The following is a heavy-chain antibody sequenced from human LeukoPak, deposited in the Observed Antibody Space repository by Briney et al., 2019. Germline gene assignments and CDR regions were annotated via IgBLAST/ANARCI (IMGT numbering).Heavy chain of an antibody. Sequence: PSETLSLTCAVYGGSFSGYYWSWIRQPPGKGLEWIGEINHSGSTNYNPSLKSRVTISVDTSKNQFSLKLSSVTAADTAVYYCASLAEGGGYFGGAFDIWGQGTMVTVSS. CDR2: INHSGST. J-gene: IGHJ3*02. CDR1: GGSFSGYY. D-gene: IGHD1-26*01. CDR3: ASLAEGGGYFGGAFDI. V-gene: IGHV4-34*01.